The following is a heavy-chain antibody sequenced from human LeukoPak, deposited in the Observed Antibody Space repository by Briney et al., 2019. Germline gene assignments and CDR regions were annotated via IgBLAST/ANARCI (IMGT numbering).Heavy chain of an antibody. Sequence: ASVKVSCKASGYSFTDYYIHWVRLAPGQRLEWMGWINPKSGGTHYAQKFQGRVSMTRDTSINTVHLELSSLKTNDTAVYYCARTREGVWGSYSPWGQGTLVTVSS. CDR1: GYSFTDYY. D-gene: IGHD3-16*01. J-gene: IGHJ4*02. CDR2: INPKSGGT. CDR3: ARTREGVWGSYSP. V-gene: IGHV1-2*02.